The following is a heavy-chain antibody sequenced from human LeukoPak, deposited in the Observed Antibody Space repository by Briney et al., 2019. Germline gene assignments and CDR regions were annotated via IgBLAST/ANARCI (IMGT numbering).Heavy chain of an antibody. D-gene: IGHD4-17*01. CDR2: ISGSGYST. CDR1: GFTFTSYA. J-gene: IGHJ5*02. CDR3: AKDVMADGAVTTAPNWFDP. V-gene: IGHV3-23*01. Sequence: PGGSLRLSCAASGFTFTSYAMIWVRQAPGKGLEWVSAISGSGYSTYYADSVKGRFTISRDNSKNTLYLQMNILRAEDTAVYYCAKDVMADGAVTTAPNWFDPWGQGTLVTVSS.